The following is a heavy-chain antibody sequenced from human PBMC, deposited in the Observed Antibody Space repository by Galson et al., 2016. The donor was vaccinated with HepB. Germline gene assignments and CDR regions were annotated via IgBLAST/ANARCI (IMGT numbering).Heavy chain of an antibody. CDR2: IYFSGRT. CDR3: ARHYPRLDPTSRIPHRPFDY. D-gene: IGHD6-6*01. CDR1: GASISSTGYY. V-gene: IGHV4-39*01. J-gene: IGHJ4*02. Sequence: ETLSLTCTVSGASISSTGYYWGWIRQPPGRGLEWIGSIYFSGRTYHNPSLESRVTISVDTSENQNQFSLKLSSVTAADTAVYYCARHYPRLDPTSRIPHRPFDYWGQGTLVTVSS.